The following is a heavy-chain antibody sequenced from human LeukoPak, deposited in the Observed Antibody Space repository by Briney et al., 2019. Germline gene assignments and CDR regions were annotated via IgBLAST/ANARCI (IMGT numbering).Heavy chain of an antibody. V-gene: IGHV3-15*01. CDR2: IKTKADGGTT. J-gene: IGHJ4*02. CDR1: GFTFSNAW. Sequence: GGSLRLSCAASGFTFSNAWMSWVRQAPGKGLEWGGRIKTKADGGTTDYAAPVKGRFTISRDDSKNTLFLQMNSLRTEDTAVYYCTTGRYFDWLLCNYWGQGTLVTVSS. D-gene: IGHD3-9*01. CDR3: TTGRYFDWLLCNY.